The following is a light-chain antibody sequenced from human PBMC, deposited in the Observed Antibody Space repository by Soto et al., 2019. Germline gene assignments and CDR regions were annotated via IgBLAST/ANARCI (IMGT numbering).Light chain of an antibody. Sequence: DIQMTQSPPTLSASVGDRVTITCRASQSISGWLAWYQQRPGTAPKLMIYKASTLETGVPSRFSGSGSGTEFTLTINNLQPDDFATYYCQQYAGYSRTFGQGTKVDIK. V-gene: IGKV1-5*03. CDR1: QSISGW. J-gene: IGKJ1*01. CDR3: QQYAGYSRT. CDR2: KAS.